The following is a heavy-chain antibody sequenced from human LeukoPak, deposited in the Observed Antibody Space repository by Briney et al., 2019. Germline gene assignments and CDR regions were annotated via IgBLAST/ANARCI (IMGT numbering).Heavy chain of an antibody. CDR2: INPNSGGT. CDR3: ARDASSSTTLDY. D-gene: IGHD4-11*01. J-gene: IGHJ4*02. Sequence: ASVKVSCKASGYTFTGYYIRWVRQAPGQGLAWMGWINPNSGGTNLAQKFQGSVTMTRDTSITTAYMELSRLRSDDTAVYYCARDASSSTTLDYWGQGTLVTVSS. CDR1: GYTFTGYY. V-gene: IGHV1-2*02.